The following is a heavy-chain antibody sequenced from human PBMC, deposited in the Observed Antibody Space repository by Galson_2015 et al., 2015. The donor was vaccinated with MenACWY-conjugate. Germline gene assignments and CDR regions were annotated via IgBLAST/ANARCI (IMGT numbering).Heavy chain of an antibody. Sequence: QSGAEVKKPGESLKISCKASGYGFTSSWIGWVRQMPGKGLEWMGIIYPGDSDTRYSPSFEGQVTISADKSISTAFLQWSSLKASDTAMYYCATYYFGSRSNFYFDYWGQGTPVTASS. V-gene: IGHV5-51*03. CDR2: IYPGDSDT. J-gene: IGHJ4*02. D-gene: IGHD3-10*01. CDR1: GYGFTSSW. CDR3: ATYYFGSRSNFYFDY.